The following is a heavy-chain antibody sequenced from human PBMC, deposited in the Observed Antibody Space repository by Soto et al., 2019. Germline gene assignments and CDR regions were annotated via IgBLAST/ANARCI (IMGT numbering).Heavy chain of an antibody. D-gene: IGHD3-22*01. CDR1: GGTFSSYA. J-gene: IGHJ4*02. CDR2: IIPIFGTA. Sequence: QVQLVQSGAEVKKPGSSVKVSCKASGGTFSSYAISWVRQAPGQGLEWMGGIIPIFGTANYAQKFQGRVTITADESTSTAYMELSSLRSEDTAVYYCARDSANADYYDSSGYPFYWGQGTLVTVSS. V-gene: IGHV1-69*12. CDR3: ARDSANADYYDSSGYPFY.